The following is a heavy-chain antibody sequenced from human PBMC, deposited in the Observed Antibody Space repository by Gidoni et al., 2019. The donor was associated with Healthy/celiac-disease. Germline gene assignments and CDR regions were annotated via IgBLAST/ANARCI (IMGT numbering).Heavy chain of an antibody. D-gene: IGHD6-19*01. J-gene: IGHJ5*02. CDR3: ARQKVGVAVTRGWFDP. Sequence: QLQLQESGPGLVKPSETLSLTCTVSGGSISSSRYYWGWIRQPPGKGLEWIGGIYYSGSTYYNPSLKSRVTISVDTSKNQFSLKLSSVTAADTAVYYCARQKVGVAVTRGWFDPWGQGTLVTVSS. V-gene: IGHV4-39*01. CDR2: IYYSGST. CDR1: GGSISSSRYY.